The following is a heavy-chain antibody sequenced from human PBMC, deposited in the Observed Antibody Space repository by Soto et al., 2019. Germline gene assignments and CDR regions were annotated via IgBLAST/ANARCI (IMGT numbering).Heavy chain of an antibody. J-gene: IGHJ5*02. CDR1: GFTFSNDG. CDR2: SSGGNT. Sequence: EVQLLESGGGFVQPGGSLRRSCAASGFTFSNDGMSWVRQAPGKGLEWVSSSSGGNTFYAGSVKGRITISRDNSKNTLYLQMNSLTAEDTAVYYCAKAPSSDCNSGACSLRSWGQGTLVTASS. CDR3: AKAPSSDCNSGACSLRS. V-gene: IGHV3-23*01. D-gene: IGHD2-21*01.